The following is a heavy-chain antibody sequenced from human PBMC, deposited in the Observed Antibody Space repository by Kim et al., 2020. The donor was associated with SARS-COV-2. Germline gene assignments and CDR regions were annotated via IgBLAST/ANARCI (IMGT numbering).Heavy chain of an antibody. CDR2: IYSGGST. CDR3: WGGSPAIEVDV. J-gene: IGHJ6*01. V-gene: IGHV3-66*01. CDR1: GFTFSSYG. Sequence: GGSLRLSCAASGFTFSSYGMHWVRQAPGKGLEWVSDIYSGGSTYYSDSAKGRLTIFRDNYTNTSHFQLNSRRAEDTAAEYCWGGSPAIEVDVSGLGTTAT.